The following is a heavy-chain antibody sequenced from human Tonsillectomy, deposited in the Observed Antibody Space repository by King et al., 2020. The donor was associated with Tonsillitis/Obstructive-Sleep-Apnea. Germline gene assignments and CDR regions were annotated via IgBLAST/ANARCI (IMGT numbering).Heavy chain of an antibody. CDR3: ARTYCSSTSCYVGAAWFDP. J-gene: IGHJ5*02. CDR2: ISSSSSYI. V-gene: IGHV3-21*01. Sequence: VQLVESGGGLVKPGGSLRLSCAASGFTFSSYSMNWVRQAPGKGLEWVSSISSSSSYIYYADSVKGRFTISRANAKNSLYLQMNSLRAEDTAVYYCARTYCSSTSCYVGAAWFDPWGQGTLVTVSS. CDR1: GFTFSSYS. D-gene: IGHD2-2*01.